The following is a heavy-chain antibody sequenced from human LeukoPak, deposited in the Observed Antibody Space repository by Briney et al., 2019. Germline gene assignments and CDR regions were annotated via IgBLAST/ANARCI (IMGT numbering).Heavy chain of an antibody. CDR2: MNPNSGNT. CDR3: ARDEIPDY. D-gene: IGHD2-2*02. CDR1: GYTFTSYD. J-gene: IGHJ4*02. Sequence: ASVKVSCKASGYTFTSYDINWVRQATGQGLEWMGWMNPNSGNTGYAQKFQGRVTITADKSTSTAYMELSSLRSEDTAVYYCARDEIPDYWGQGTLVTVSS. V-gene: IGHV1-8*01.